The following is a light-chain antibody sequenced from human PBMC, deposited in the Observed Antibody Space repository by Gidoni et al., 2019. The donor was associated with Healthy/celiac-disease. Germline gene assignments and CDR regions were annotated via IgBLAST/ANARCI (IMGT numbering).Light chain of an antibody. CDR1: NIASKS. Sequence: SYVLTQPPSVSVAPGKTARITCGGNNIASKSVHWYQQKPGQAPLLVIYYDSDRPSGIPERFSGSNSGNTATLTISRVEAGDEADYYCQVWDSSSDHYVFGTGTKVTVL. CDR2: YDS. CDR3: QVWDSSSDHYV. V-gene: IGLV3-21*04. J-gene: IGLJ1*01.